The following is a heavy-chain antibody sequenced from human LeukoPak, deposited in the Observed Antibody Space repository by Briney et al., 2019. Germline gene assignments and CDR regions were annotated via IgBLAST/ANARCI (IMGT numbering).Heavy chain of an antibody. CDR2: INPSGGIT. J-gene: IGHJ4*02. CDR1: GYTFTGYY. D-gene: IGHD3-22*01. V-gene: IGHV1-46*01. Sequence: ASVKVSCKASGYTFTGYYMHWVPQAPGQGLEWWGIINPSGGITSYAQKFQGRVTMTRDMSTSTANMEMSTLRSEDTAVYYCERDDYYDTSGYQFDYWGQGSLVTVSS. CDR3: ERDDYYDTSGYQFDY.